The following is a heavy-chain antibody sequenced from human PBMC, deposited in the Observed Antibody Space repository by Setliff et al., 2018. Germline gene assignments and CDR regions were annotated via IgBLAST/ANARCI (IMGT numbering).Heavy chain of an antibody. V-gene: IGHV4-39*02. CDR2: IHYSGST. Sequence: PSETLSLTCPVSGGSINGGSYFWAWIRQPPGKGLEWIGSIHYSGSTYYSRSLNSRVPMSVDTSKNHFSLNLRSVTAADPAVYYCARARNVAARLFDSWGQGTLVTVSS. D-gene: IGHD6-6*01. J-gene: IGHJ4*02. CDR3: ARARNVAARLFDS. CDR1: GGSINGGSYF.